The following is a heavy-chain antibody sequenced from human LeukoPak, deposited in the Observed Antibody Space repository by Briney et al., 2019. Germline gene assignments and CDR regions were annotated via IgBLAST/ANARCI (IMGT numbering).Heavy chain of an antibody. J-gene: IGHJ6*03. V-gene: IGHV4-39*01. CDR1: GGSTSSSSYY. CDR3: ARHYASGYRVYYYYYMDV. D-gene: IGHD3-3*01. Sequence: SETLSLTCTVSGGSTSSSSYYWGWIRQPPGKGLEWIGSIYYSGSTYYNPSLKSRVTISVDTSKNQFSLKLSSVTAADTAVYYCARHYASGYRVYYYYYMDVWGKGTTVTVSS. CDR2: IYYSGST.